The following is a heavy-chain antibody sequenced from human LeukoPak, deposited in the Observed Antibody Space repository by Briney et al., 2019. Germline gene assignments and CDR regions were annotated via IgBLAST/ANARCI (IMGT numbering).Heavy chain of an antibody. CDR2: ISSSSSYM. CDR3: ARSGPRETPTGY. D-gene: IGHD1-1*01. CDR1: GFTFSSYS. Sequence: GGSLRLSCAASGFTFSSYSMNWVRQAPGKGLEWVSSISSSSSYMYYADSVKGRFTISRDNAKNSLYLQMNSLRAEDTAVYYCARSGPRETPTGYWGQGTLVTVSS. J-gene: IGHJ4*02. V-gene: IGHV3-21*01.